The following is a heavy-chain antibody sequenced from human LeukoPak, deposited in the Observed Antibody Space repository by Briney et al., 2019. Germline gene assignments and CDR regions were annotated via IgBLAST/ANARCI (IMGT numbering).Heavy chain of an antibody. D-gene: IGHD3-3*01. CDR2: IYYSGST. V-gene: IGHV4-59*13. Sequence: PSETLSLTCTVSGGSISSYYWSWLRQPPGKGLEWIGYIYYSGSTNYNPSLKSRVTISVDTSKNQFSLKLSSVTAADTAVYYCARAGTFTISAPNYYYYCGMDVWGQGTTVTVSS. CDR3: ARAGTFTISAPNYYYYCGMDV. CDR1: GGSISSYY. J-gene: IGHJ6*02.